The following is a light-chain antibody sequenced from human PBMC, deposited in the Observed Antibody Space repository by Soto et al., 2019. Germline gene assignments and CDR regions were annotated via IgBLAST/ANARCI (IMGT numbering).Light chain of an antibody. J-gene: IGKJ4*01. V-gene: IGKV1-5*03. CDR3: QRYYSFPLT. Sequence: DIQMTQSPSTLSASVGERVAITCRASRNINNLLAWYQQKPGKAPKLLIYKASSLESGVPSRFSGSGSGTEFTLTISSLQPDDFATYYCQRYYSFPLTFGGGTKVEIK. CDR2: KAS. CDR1: RNINNL.